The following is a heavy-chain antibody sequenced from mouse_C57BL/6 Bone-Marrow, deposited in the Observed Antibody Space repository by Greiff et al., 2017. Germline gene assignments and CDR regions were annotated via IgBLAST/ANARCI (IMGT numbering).Heavy chain of an antibody. J-gene: IGHJ1*03. CDR2: INYDGSST. CDR3: ARDAYYSARLYFDV. Sequence: EVQVVESEGGLVQPGSSMKLSCTASGFTFSDYYMPWVRQVPEKGLEWVANINYDGSSTYYLDSLKSRFSISKDNAKNILYLQMSSLKSEDTATYYCARDAYYSARLYFDVWGTGTTVTVSS. D-gene: IGHD1-1*01. CDR1: GFTFSDYY. V-gene: IGHV5-16*01.